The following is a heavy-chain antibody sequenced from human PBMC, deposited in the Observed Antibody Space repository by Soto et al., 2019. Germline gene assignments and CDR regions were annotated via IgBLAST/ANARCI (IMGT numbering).Heavy chain of an antibody. Sequence: SETLSLTCTVSGGFISSYYWSWIRQSPGKGLELIGYIHHTGSTNYNPSLKSRVTMSLDTSRNQFSLKLYSVTTADTAVYYCERYIDSSGFSFSNCCGQRPPVTVSS. V-gene: IGHV4-59*01. CDR2: IHHTGST. CDR1: GGFISSYY. CDR3: ERYIDSSGFSFSNC. D-gene: IGHD3-22*01. J-gene: IGHJ4*02.